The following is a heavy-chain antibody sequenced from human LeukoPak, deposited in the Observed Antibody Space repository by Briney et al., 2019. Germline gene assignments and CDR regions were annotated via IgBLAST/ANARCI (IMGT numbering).Heavy chain of an antibody. J-gene: IGHJ4*02. D-gene: IGHD2-15*01. V-gene: IGHV3-33*06. Sequence: PGRSLRLSCAASGFSFSTYGMHWVRQAPGKGLEWVAVIWYDGSNKYYADSVKARFTISRDDSKNTVYLQMNSLRAEDTAVYYCAKADAGYCSGHPCPPDHWGQGTLVTVSS. CDR3: AKADAGYCSGHPCPPDH. CDR1: GFSFSTYG. CDR2: IWYDGSNK.